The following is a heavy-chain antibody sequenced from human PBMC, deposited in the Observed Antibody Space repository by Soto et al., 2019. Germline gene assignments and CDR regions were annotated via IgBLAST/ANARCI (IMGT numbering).Heavy chain of an antibody. V-gene: IGHV1-69*13. CDR3: AAYSSLGYYYYYGMDV. CDR2: IIPIFGTA. CDR1: GGTFSSYA. Sequence: SVKVSCKASGGTFSSYAISWVRQAPGQGLEWMGGIIPIFGTANYAQKFQGRVTITADESTSTAYMELSSLRSEDTAVYYCAAYSSLGYYYYYGMDVWGQGTTVTVSS. J-gene: IGHJ6*02. D-gene: IGHD6-6*01.